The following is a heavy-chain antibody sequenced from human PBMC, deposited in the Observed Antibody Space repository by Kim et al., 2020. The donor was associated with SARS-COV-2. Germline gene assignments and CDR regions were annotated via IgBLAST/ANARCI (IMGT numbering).Heavy chain of an antibody. CDR1: GGSISSYY. J-gene: IGHJ4*01. CDR2: IYYSGST. D-gene: IGHD3-3*01. Sequence: SETLSLTCTVSGGSISSYYWSWIRQPPGKGLEWIGYIYYSGSTNYNPSLKSRVTISVDTSKNQFSLKLSSVTAADTAVYYCARATTLFGVVIPPHFDYWG. V-gene: IGHV4-59*01. CDR3: ARATTLFGVVIPPHFDY.